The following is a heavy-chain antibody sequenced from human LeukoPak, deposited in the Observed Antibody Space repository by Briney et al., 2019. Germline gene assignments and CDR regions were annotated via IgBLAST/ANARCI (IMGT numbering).Heavy chain of an antibody. CDR2: ISYDGTNK. V-gene: IGHV3-30*18. Sequence: PGRSLRLSCAASGFTFSSYGMHWVRQAPGKGLGWVAVISYDGTNKYYADSVKGRFTISRDNSKNTLYLQMNSLRAEDTAVYYSAKPNVYDSGGYCKYWGQGTLVTVSS. CDR3: AKPNVYDSGGYCKY. D-gene: IGHD3-22*01. J-gene: IGHJ4*02. CDR1: GFTFSSYG.